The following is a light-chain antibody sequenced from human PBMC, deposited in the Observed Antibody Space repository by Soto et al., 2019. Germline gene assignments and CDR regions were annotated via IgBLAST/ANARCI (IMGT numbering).Light chain of an antibody. CDR3: QQSYSTPWT. Sequence: DIQMTQSPSSLSASVGDRVTITCRASQSISSYLNWYQQKPGKAPKLLIYSASSLQSGVPSRFSGSGSETDFTLTISSLQPEDFATYYCQQSYSTPWTFGQGTNLEIK. J-gene: IGKJ1*01. CDR2: SAS. CDR1: QSISSY. V-gene: IGKV1-39*01.